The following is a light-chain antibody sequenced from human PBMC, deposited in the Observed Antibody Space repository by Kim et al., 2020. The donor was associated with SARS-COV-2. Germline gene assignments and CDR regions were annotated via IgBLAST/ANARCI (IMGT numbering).Light chain of an antibody. CDR2: RNN. CDR3: AAWDDSLSGYV. CDR1: SSNIGSNY. V-gene: IGLV1-47*01. J-gene: IGLJ1*01. Sequence: QSVLTQPPSASGTPGQRVTIPCSGSSSNIGSNYVYWYQQLPGTAPKLLIYRNNQRPSGVPDRFSGSKSGTSASLAISGLRSEDEADYYCAAWDDSLSGYVFVAGAKVSLL.